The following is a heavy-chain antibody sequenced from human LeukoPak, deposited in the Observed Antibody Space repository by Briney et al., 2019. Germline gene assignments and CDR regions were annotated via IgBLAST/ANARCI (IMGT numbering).Heavy chain of an antibody. Sequence: SSETLSLTCTVSGGSISRGGYYWNWIRQHPREGLEWIGYFYYSTTTSYNPSLKSRATISVDTSNNQFSLKLSSVTAADTAVYYCARGDYGLYFFDSWGRGTLVTVSS. CDR2: FYYSTTT. V-gene: IGHV4-31*03. D-gene: IGHD4-17*01. CDR3: ARGDYGLYFFDS. CDR1: GGSISRGGYY. J-gene: IGHJ4*02.